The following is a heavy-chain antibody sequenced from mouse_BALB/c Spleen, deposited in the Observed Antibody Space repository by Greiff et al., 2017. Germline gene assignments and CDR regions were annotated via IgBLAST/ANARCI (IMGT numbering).Heavy chain of an antibody. V-gene: IGHV5-4*02. Sequence: EVMLVESGGGLVKPGGSLKLSCAASGFTFSDYYMYWVRQTPEKRLEWVATISDGGSYTYYPDSVKGRFTISRDNAKNNLYLQMSSLKSEDTAMYYCARGYGNYVWFAYWGQGTLVTVSA. CDR1: GFTFSDYY. CDR2: ISDGGSYT. D-gene: IGHD2-1*01. CDR3: ARGYGNYVWFAY. J-gene: IGHJ3*01.